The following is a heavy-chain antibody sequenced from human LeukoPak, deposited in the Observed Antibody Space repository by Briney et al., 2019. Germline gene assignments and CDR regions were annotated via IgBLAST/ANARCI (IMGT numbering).Heavy chain of an antibody. Sequence: PSQTLSLTCTVSGGSISSGGYYWSWIRQHPGKGLEWIGYIYYSGSTYYNPSLKSRVTISVDTSKNQFSLKLSSVTAADTAVYYCAGDYEDGAYGMDVWGQGTTVTVSS. CDR3: AGDYEDGAYGMDV. CDR1: GGSISSGGYY. CDR2: IYYSGST. D-gene: IGHD3-3*01. V-gene: IGHV4-31*03. J-gene: IGHJ6*02.